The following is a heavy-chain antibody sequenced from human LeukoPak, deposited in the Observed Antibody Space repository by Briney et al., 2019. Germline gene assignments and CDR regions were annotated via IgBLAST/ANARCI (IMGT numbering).Heavy chain of an antibody. CDR1: GFTFSSYW. V-gene: IGHV3-7*01. J-gene: IGHJ4*02. Sequence: AGGSLRLSCAASGFTFSSYWMSWVRQAPGKGLEWVANIKQDGSEKYYVDSVKGRFTISRDNAKNSLYLQMNSLRAEDTAVYYCARDVRPVIMQYYFDYWGQGTLVTVSS. CDR2: IKQDGSEK. D-gene: IGHD3-9*01. CDR3: ARDVRPVIMQYYFDY.